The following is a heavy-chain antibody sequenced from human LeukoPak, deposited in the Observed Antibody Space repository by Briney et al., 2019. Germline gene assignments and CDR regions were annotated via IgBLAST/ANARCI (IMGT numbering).Heavy chain of an antibody. V-gene: IGHV3-48*01. J-gene: IGHJ4*02. CDR1: GFTFSTYN. CDR2: ITSSSTNI. Sequence: GGSLRLSCAASGFTFSTYNMNWVRQAPGKGLEWVSHITSSSTNIYYADSVKGRFTISRDNAKNALSLQMNSLRAEDTAVYYCAKDRVAGWGQGTLVTVSS. D-gene: IGHD2-15*01. CDR3: AKDRVAG.